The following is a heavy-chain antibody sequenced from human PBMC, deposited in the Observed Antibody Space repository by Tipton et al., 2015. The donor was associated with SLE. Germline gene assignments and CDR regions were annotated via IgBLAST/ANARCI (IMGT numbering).Heavy chain of an antibody. CDR3: ARVKNYDFWSGWAAFDI. CDR2: INHSRST. V-gene: IGHV4-34*01. Sequence: TLSLTCAVSGASFSDYFWTWIRQSPGKGLEWIGEINHSRSTYYNPSLKSRVTISVDTSKNQFSLKLSSVTAADTAVYYCARVKNYDFWSGWAAFDIWGQGTMVTVSS. CDR1: GASFSDYF. J-gene: IGHJ3*02. D-gene: IGHD3-3*01.